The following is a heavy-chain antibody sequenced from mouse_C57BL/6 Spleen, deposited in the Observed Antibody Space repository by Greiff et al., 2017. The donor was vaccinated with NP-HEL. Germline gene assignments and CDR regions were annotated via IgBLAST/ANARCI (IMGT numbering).Heavy chain of an antibody. CDR2: SRNKANDYTT. V-gene: IGHV7-1*01. CDR3: ARDANYGKGYAMDY. CDR1: GFTFSDFY. J-gene: IGHJ4*01. Sequence: EVMLVESGGGLVQSGRSLRLSCATSGFTFSDFYMEWVRQAPGKGLEWIAASRNKANDYTTEYSASVKGRFIVSRDTSQSILYLQMNALRAEDTAIYYCARDANYGKGYAMDYWGQGTSVTVSS. D-gene: IGHD1-1*01.